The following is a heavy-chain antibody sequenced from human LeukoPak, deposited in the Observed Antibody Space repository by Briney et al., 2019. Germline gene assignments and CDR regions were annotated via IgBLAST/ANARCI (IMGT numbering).Heavy chain of an antibody. J-gene: IGHJ3*02. CDR1: GFTFSSYS. CDR2: ISSSSSTI. Sequence: GGSLRLSCAASGFTFSSYSMNWVRQAPGKGLEWVSYISSSSSTIYYADSVKGRFTISRDNSKNSLYLQMNSLRAEDTAVYYCARENLVGDAFDIWGQGTMVTVSS. CDR3: ARENLVGDAFDI. V-gene: IGHV3-48*01.